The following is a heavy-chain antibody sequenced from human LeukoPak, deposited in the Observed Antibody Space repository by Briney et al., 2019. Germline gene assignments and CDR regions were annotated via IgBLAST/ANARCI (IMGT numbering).Heavy chain of an antibody. CDR2: IYYRGTT. D-gene: IGHD3-22*01. CDR1: AGSISSSSYY. J-gene: IGHJ4*02. V-gene: IGHV4-39*06. CDR3: ASIKVIGDCYGSSGYLDY. Sequence: SETLSLPCTVSAGSISSSSYYWGWIRQPPGKGLEWIGSIYYRGTTYYNPPLKSRVTISVDTSKDQFTLKLSSVPAADTAVYYCASIKVIGDCYGSSGYLDYWGQGTLVTVSS.